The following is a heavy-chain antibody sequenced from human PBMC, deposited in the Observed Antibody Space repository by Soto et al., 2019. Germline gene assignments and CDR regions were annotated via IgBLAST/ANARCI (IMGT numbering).Heavy chain of an antibody. CDR3: TSVLEYTFEPGKTRYYAMDV. J-gene: IGHJ6*02. CDR1: GGTFSKDA. Sequence: QVQLVQSGAEVKKPGSSVTVSCKTSGGTFSKDAINWVRQAPGQGLEWMGLLIPVFGSPIYAQKFQGRIRITAAESTSTAFMDLSSLRSEDTAVYYCTSVLEYTFEPGKTRYYAMDVWGQGTTVSVSS. V-gene: IGHV1-69*01. D-gene: IGHD1-1*01. CDR2: LIPVFGSP.